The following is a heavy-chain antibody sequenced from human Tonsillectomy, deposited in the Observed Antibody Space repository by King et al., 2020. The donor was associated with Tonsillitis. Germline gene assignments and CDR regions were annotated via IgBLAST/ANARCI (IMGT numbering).Heavy chain of an antibody. CDR2: ISSSSSYI. CDR3: ARGGEGYNYYFDF. J-gene: IGHJ4*02. CDR1: GFTFSSYS. Sequence: DVQLVEAGGGLVKPGGSLRLSCAASGFTFSSYSMNWVRQAPGKGLEWGSSISSSSSYIYYADPVKGRFTISRDNAKNSLYLQMNSLRAEDTAVYYAARGGEGYNYYFDFWGQGTLVTVSS. V-gene: IGHV3-21*01. D-gene: IGHD5-24*01.